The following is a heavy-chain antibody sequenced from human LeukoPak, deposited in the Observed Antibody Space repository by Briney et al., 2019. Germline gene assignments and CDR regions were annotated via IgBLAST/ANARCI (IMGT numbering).Heavy chain of an antibody. V-gene: IGHV4-59*08. J-gene: IGHJ4*02. CDR1: GGSISNYY. CDR2: IYYSGST. D-gene: IGHD3-22*01. CDR3: ARQGDYDTLFDY. Sequence: PSETLSLTCTVSGGSISNYYWTWIRQPPGKGLEWIGYIYYSGSTNYNPSLKSRVTISVDTSKNQFSLKLSSVTAADTAVYYCARQGDYDTLFDYWGQGTLVIVSS.